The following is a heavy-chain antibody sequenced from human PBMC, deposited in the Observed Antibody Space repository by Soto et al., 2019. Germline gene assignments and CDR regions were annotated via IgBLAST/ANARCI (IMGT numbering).Heavy chain of an antibody. V-gene: IGHV4-39*01. CDR2: FHYSENT. CDR1: GGSISSGPYS. J-gene: IGHJ6*02. Sequence: QLQLQESGPGLVKPSETLSLTCTVSGGSISSGPYSWGWIRQPPGEGLEWIATFHYSENTYYTPSLESRVTISVDTSKNQFSLKVTSVTVADTALYYCVRLGGYCSSTNCYGYYAMDVWGQGTTVTVSS. D-gene: IGHD2-2*01. CDR3: VRLGGYCSSTNCYGYYAMDV.